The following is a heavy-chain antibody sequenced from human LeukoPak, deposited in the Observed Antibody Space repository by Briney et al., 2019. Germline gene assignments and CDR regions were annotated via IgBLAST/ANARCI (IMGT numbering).Heavy chain of an antibody. CDR3: ARADIVVVPAAPPRY. D-gene: IGHD2-2*01. J-gene: IGHJ4*02. CDR2: INPNSGGT. V-gene: IGHV1-2*02. CDR1: GYTFTNYA. Sequence: ASVKVSCKASGYTFTNYAMNWVRQAPGQGLEWMGWINPNSGGTNYAQKFQGRVTMTRDTSISTAYMELSRLRSDDTAVYYCARADIVVVPAAPPRYWGQGTLVTVSS.